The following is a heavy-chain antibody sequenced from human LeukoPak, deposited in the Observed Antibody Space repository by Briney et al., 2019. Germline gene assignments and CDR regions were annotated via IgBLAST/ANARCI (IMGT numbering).Heavy chain of an antibody. CDR3: TKEGGSY. CDR2: ISSSADTI. J-gene: IGHJ4*02. V-gene: IGHV3-48*03. Sequence: TGGSLRLSCAASGFIFSSDEMTWVRQAPGKGLESVSFISSSADTILYADSVKGRFTISRDNGKNALYLQMNSLRAEDTAVYYCTKEGGSYWGQGTLVTVSS. D-gene: IGHD3-16*01. CDR1: GFIFSSDE.